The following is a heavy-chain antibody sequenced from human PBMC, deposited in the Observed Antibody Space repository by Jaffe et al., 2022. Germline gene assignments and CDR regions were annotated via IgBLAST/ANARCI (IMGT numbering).Heavy chain of an antibody. CDR2: IYYSGST. CDR1: GGSISSYY. D-gene: IGHD2-15*01. CDR3: ARWRDCSGGSCYSKGFDY. Sequence: QVQLQESGPGLVKPSETLSLTCTVSGGSISSYYWSWIRQPPGKGLEWIGYIYYSGSTNYNPSLKSRVTISVDTSKNQFSLKLSSVTAADTAVYYCARWRDCSGGSCYSKGFDYWGQGTLVTVSS. V-gene: IGHV4-59*01. J-gene: IGHJ4*02.